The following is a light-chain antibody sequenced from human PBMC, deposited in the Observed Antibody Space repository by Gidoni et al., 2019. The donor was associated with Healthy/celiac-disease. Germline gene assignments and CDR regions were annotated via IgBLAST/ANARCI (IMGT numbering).Light chain of an antibody. V-gene: IGKV3-20*01. J-gene: IGKJ4*01. CDR3: QQGLT. CDR1: QSVSSSY. Sequence: EIVLTQYPGTLSLSPGERATLSCRASQSVSSSYLAWYQQKPGQAPRLLIYGASSRATGIPDRFSGSGSGTDFTLTISRLEPEDFAVYYCQQGLTFGGGTKVEIK. CDR2: GAS.